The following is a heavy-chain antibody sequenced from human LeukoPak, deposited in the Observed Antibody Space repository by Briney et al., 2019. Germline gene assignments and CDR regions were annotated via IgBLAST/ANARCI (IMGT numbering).Heavy chain of an antibody. CDR3: ARTPLRLRLGELLPHSVGYFDY. CDR1: GFTFSSYE. Sequence: GGSLRLSCAASGFTFSSYEMNWVRQAPGKGLEWVSYISSSGSTIYYADSVKGRFTISRDNAKNSLYLQMNSLRAEDTAVYYCARTPLRLRLGELLPHSVGYFDYWGQGTLVTVSS. D-gene: IGHD3-16*01. V-gene: IGHV3-48*03. J-gene: IGHJ4*02. CDR2: ISSSGSTI.